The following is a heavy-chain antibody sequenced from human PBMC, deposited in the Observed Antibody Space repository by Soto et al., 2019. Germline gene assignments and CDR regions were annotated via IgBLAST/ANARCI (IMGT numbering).Heavy chain of an antibody. CDR1: GFTFSSYA. D-gene: IGHD6-6*01. V-gene: IGHV3-23*01. Sequence: GGSLRLSCAASGFTFSSYAMSWVRQAPGKGLERVSAISGSGGSTYYADSVKGRFTISRDNSKNTLYLQMNSLRAEDTAVYYCAKDLRVAARPSYYYYMDVWGKGTTVTVSS. J-gene: IGHJ6*03. CDR3: AKDLRVAARPSYYYYMDV. CDR2: ISGSGGST.